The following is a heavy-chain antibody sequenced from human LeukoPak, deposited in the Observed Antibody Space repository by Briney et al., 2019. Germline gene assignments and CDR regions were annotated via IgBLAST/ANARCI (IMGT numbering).Heavy chain of an antibody. D-gene: IGHD5-12*01. J-gene: IGHJ4*02. Sequence: GGSLRLSCAASGFIVSTHYMSWVRQAPGKGLEWVSVIYSGGSTYYADSVKGRFTISRDNSKNTLYLQMNSLRAEDTAVYYCARVTSGYVSYWGQGTLVTVSS. CDR2: IYSGGST. V-gene: IGHV3-66*01. CDR1: GFIVSTHY. CDR3: ARVTSGYVSY.